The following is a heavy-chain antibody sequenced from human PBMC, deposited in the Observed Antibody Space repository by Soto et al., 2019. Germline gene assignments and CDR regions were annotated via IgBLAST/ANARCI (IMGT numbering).Heavy chain of an antibody. V-gene: IGHV3-48*01. J-gene: IGHJ6*03. Sequence: GGALRLSCATSGFILSDCAMNWVRHAPWKGLEWVSYISSSSSVIDYADSVKGRFTVSRDNARNSLYLQMSSLRAEDTAVYYCARDLSWGSNWYYYMDVWGKGTTVTVSS. CDR2: ISSSSSVI. D-gene: IGHD7-27*01. CDR1: GFILSDCA. CDR3: ARDLSWGSNWYYYMDV.